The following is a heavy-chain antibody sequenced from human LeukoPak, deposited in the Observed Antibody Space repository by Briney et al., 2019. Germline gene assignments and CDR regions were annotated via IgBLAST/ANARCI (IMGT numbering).Heavy chain of an antibody. CDR1: GYSFTSYW. J-gene: IGHJ3*02. Sequence: GESLKISCKGSGYSFTSYWIGWVRQAPGQGLEWMGIINPSGGSTSYAQKFQGRVTMTRDTSTSTVYMELSSLRSEDTAVYYCARDEVGPGRAFDIWGQGTMVTVSS. CDR2: INPSGGST. CDR3: ARDEVGPGRAFDI. V-gene: IGHV1-46*01.